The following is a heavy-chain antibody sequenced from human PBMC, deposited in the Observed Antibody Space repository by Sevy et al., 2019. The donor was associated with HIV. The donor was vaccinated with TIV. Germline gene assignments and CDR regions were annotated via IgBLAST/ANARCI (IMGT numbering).Heavy chain of an antibody. CDR1: GGSISSGDYY. V-gene: IGHV4-30-4*01. CDR3: ARSQCRAGGSNAFDI. J-gene: IGHJ3*02. D-gene: IGHD3-16*01. Sequence: SETLSLTCTVSGGSISSGDYYWSWIRQPPGKGLEWIGYIYYSGSTYYNPSLKSRVTISVDTSKNQFSLKLSSVTAADTAVYYCARSQCRAGGSNAFDIWGQGTMVTVSS. CDR2: IYYSGST.